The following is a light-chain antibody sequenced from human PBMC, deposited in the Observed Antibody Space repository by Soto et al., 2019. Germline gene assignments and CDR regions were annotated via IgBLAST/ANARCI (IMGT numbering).Light chain of an antibody. CDR1: SSNIGASYD. CDR2: GNS. V-gene: IGLV1-40*01. J-gene: IGLJ1*01. CDR3: QSYDSSLSGYV. Sequence: QSVLTQPPSVSGAPGQTVTISCSGSSSNIGASYDVHWYEHLPGTAPKLLIYGNSNRPSGVPDRFSGSKCGTSASLAITGLQAEDEADYYCQSYDSSLSGYVFGTGTKLTVL.